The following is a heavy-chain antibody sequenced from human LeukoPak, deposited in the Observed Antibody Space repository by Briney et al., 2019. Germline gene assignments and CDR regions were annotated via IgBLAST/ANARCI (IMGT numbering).Heavy chain of an antibody. Sequence: SQTLSLTCTVSGGSISSGTCFWSWIRQHPGKGLEWIGYIFYSGSTYYNPSLKSRVTISVDTSKNQFSLRLSSVTAADTAVYYCARVSDTPMYYFDYWGQGTLVTVSS. CDR3: ARVSDTPMYYFDY. J-gene: IGHJ4*02. CDR1: GGSISSGTCF. D-gene: IGHD5-18*01. V-gene: IGHV4-31*03. CDR2: IFYSGST.